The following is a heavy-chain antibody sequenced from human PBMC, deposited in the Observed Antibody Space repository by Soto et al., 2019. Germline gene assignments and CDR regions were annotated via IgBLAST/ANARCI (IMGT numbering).Heavy chain of an antibody. CDR3: ARTKYGDYMDV. CDR2: IKQDGSEK. CDR1: GFTFSSYW. Sequence: GGSLRLSCAASGFTFSSYWMSWVGQAPGKGLEWVANIKQDGSEKYYVDSVKGRFTISRDNAKNSLYLQMNSLRAEDTAVYYCARTKYGDYMDVWGQGTTVTVSS. V-gene: IGHV3-7*01. D-gene: IGHD4-17*01. J-gene: IGHJ6*02.